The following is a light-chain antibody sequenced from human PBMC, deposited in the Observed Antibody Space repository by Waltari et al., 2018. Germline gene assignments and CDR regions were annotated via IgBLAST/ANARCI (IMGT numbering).Light chain of an antibody. CDR3: SSYAGSHTVLL. J-gene: IGLJ2*01. V-gene: IGLV2-8*01. Sequence: QSALTQPPSASGSHGQSVTISCTGTSSDIGGYPYVSWYQQHPGEAPKLIIFEASTRSSGVPDRFSGSKAGNTASLTVSGLQADDEADYYCSSYAGSHTVLLFGGGTKLTVL. CDR1: SSDIGGYPY. CDR2: EAS.